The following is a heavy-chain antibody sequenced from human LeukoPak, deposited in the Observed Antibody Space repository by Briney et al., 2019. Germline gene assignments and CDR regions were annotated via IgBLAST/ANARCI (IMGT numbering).Heavy chain of an antibody. CDR3: VQTTGWPGFDY. V-gene: IGHV4-4*09. CDR2: IYSGVPT. D-gene: IGHD1-1*01. Sequence: SETLSLTCTTSGVSINRFYWSWVRQPPGKGLEWIGNIYSGVPTYFNPSLKSRVTISVDTSKNQFSLNLTSVTAADTAMYYCVQTTGWPGFDYWGKGILVTVSS. J-gene: IGHJ4*02. CDR1: GVSINRFY.